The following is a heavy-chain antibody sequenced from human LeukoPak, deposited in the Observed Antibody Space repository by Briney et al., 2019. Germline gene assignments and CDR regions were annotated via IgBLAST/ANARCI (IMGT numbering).Heavy chain of an antibody. CDR2: INTNTGNP. D-gene: IGHD5-18*01. CDR3: ARGDTVPFDY. V-gene: IGHV7-4-1*02. J-gene: IGHJ4*02. Sequence: ASVKVSCKASGYTFTSYGISWVRQAPGQGLEWMGWINTNTGNPTYVQGFTGRFVFSLDTSVSTAYLQISSLKAEDTALYYCARGDTVPFDYWGQGTLVTVSS. CDR1: GYTFTSYG.